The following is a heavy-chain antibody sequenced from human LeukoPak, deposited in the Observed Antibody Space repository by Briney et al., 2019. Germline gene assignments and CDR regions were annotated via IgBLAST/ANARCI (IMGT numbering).Heavy chain of an antibody. CDR2: VYYTGST. CDR3: ARHFAYSSSSYFDY. D-gene: IGHD6-6*01. CDR1: GGSISSGDYY. J-gene: IGHJ4*02. Sequence: PSETLSLTCTVSGGSISSGDYYWSWIRQPPGKGLEWIGYVYYTGSTNYNPSLKSRVTMFEDKSKNQFSLRLYSVTVADTAVYYCARHFAYSSSSYFDYWGQGSLVTVSS. V-gene: IGHV4-61*05.